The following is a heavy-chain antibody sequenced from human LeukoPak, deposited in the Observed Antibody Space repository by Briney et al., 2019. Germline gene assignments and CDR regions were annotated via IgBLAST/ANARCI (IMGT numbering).Heavy chain of an antibody. CDR1: GGSISSYY. CDR2: IYSTGST. Sequence: SETLSLTCTVSGGSISSYYWSWIRQPAGEGLEWIGHIYSTGSTNYNPSLKSRVTLSVDTSKNQFSLKLSSVTAADTAVYYCARGSRGITIFGVVIMKNYYYYMDVWGKGTTVTVSS. V-gene: IGHV4-4*07. CDR3: ARGSRGITIFGVVIMKNYYYYMDV. D-gene: IGHD3-3*01. J-gene: IGHJ6*03.